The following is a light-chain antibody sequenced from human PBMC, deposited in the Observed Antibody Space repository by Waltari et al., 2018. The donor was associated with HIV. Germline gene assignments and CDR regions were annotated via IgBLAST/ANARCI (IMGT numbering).Light chain of an antibody. CDR2: SNN. J-gene: IGLJ2*01. V-gene: IGLV1-44*01. Sequence: QSVLTQPPSASGTPGQRVTISCSGSSSTIGSNTVNWYQQLPGTAPKLLIYSNNHRPSGVPARFSGSKSGTSASLAISGLQSEDEADYYCAAWDDSLNGVVFGGGTKLTVL. CDR1: SSTIGSNT. CDR3: AAWDDSLNGVV.